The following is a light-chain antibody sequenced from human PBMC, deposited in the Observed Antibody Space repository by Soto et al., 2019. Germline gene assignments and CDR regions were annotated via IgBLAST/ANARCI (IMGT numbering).Light chain of an antibody. J-gene: IGKJ2*01. CDR1: QSVSSSY. CDR3: QQYDSSPET. Sequence: EIVLTQSPGTLSLSPGERATLSCRASQSVSSSYLAWYQQKPGQAPRLLIYGASSRATGIPDRFSGSGSGTDFTLTISRLEPEEFAVYYCQQYDSSPETVGQGTKLEIK. CDR2: GAS. V-gene: IGKV3-20*01.